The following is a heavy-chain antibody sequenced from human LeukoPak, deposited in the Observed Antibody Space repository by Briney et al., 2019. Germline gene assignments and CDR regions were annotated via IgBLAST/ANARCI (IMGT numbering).Heavy chain of an antibody. CDR1: GFTFSSYW. V-gene: IGHV3-7*01. D-gene: IGHD6-13*01. CDR3: ARVTSSWPHYYFDY. J-gene: IGHJ4*02. CDR2: IKQDGSEK. Sequence: GGSLRLSCAASGFTFSSYWMSWVRQAPGKGLEWVANIKQDGSEKYCVDSMKGRFTISRDNAKNSLYLQMNSLRAEDTAVYYCARVTSSWPHYYFDYWGQGTLVTVSS.